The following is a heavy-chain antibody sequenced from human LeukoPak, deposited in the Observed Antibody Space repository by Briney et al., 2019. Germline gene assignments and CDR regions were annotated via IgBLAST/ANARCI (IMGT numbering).Heavy chain of an antibody. CDR3: ARAGPKTGTYDY. Sequence: PGGSLRLSCAASGFTFSSYDMHWVRQATGKGLEWVSAIGTAGDTYYPGSVKGRFTISRENAKNSLYLQKNSLRAGDTAVYYCARAGPKTGTYDYWGQGTLVTVSS. CDR2: IGTAGDT. CDR1: GFTFSSYD. V-gene: IGHV3-13*01. D-gene: IGHD1/OR15-1a*01. J-gene: IGHJ4*02.